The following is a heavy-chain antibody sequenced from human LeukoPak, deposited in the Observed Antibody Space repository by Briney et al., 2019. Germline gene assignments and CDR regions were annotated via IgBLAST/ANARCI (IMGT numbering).Heavy chain of an antibody. J-gene: IGHJ4*02. CDR3: ARDRGTWNDDGFDY. V-gene: IGHV4-34*01. CDR1: GGSFGGYY. CDR2: INDSGSS. D-gene: IGHD1-1*01. Sequence: PSETLSLTCAVYGGSFGGYYWSWIRRPPGKGLEWNGEINDSGSSNYIPSLKSRVTMSVDTSKNQFSLKLSSVTAADTAVYHCARDRGTWNDDGFDYWGQGTLVTVSS.